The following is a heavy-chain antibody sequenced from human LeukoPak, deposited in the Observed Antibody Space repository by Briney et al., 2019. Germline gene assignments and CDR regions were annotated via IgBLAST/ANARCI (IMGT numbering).Heavy chain of an antibody. CDR1: GITFNSYA. D-gene: IGHD3-10*01. Sequence: GRSLRLSCAASGITFNSYAMHWVREAPGKGLVWVAVISHDGSNRYYGDSVKGRFTISRDNSKNTLFLQMDSLRAEDTAVYYCASGYTYYYGSGSYHWGQGTLVTVSS. CDR3: ASGYTYYYGSGSYH. CDR2: ISHDGSNR. J-gene: IGHJ4*02. V-gene: IGHV3-30*04.